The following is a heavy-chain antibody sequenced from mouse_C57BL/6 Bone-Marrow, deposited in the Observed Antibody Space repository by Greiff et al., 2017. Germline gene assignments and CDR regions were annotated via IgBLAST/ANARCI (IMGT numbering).Heavy chain of an antibody. CDR3: ARHDDYGSSWFAY. Sequence: EVKVVESGGDLVKPGGSLKLSCAASGFTFSSYGMSWVRQTPDKRLEWVATISSGGSYTYYPDSVKGRFAISRDNAKNTLYLQMSSLKSEDTAMYYCARHDDYGSSWFAYWGQGTLVTVSA. J-gene: IGHJ3*01. CDR2: ISSGGSYT. D-gene: IGHD1-1*01. CDR1: GFTFSSYG. V-gene: IGHV5-6*01.